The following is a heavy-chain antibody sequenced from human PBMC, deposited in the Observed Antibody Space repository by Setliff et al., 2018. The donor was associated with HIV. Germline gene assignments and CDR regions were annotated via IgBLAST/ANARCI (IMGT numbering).Heavy chain of an antibody. Sequence: PGASLKISCKGSKYSFDNYWIGWVRQMPGIGLQYIGIIYPSDSDTRYSPSPQRQATLSADTSTRTVYLELTNLKASDSGVYYCARRGYSGFEGAWFDDWGQGTLVTVSS. V-gene: IGHV5-51*01. J-gene: IGHJ4*02. CDR2: IYPSDSDT. CDR1: KYSFDNYW. D-gene: IGHD5-12*01. CDR3: ARRGYSGFEGAWFDD.